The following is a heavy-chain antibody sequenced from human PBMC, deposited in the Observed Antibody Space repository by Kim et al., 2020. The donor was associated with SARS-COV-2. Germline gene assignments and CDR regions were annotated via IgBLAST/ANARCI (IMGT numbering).Heavy chain of an antibody. CDR1: RFTFSTNW. Sequence: GSLRLSCAASRFTFSTNWMHWVRQSPGRGLVWVSGIKTDGTTIVYADSVKGRFTISRDNAKNTLYLQMNSLRAEDTAVYYCAGGSGMDVWGQGTTVTVSS. CDR2: IKTDGTTI. J-gene: IGHJ6*02. V-gene: IGHV3-74*01. CDR3: AGGSGMDV.